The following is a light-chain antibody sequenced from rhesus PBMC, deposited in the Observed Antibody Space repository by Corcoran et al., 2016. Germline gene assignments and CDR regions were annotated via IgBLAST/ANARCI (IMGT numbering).Light chain of an antibody. CDR1: QSVSSS. CDR3: QQYSNWWT. Sequence: EIVMTQSPATLSLSPGERATLSCRASQSVSSSLAWYQQKPGQAPRLLIYGASSRATGIPDRVSGRWAGTEFTLTISSREPEDFAVYYCQQYSNWWTFGQGTKVEIK. CDR2: GAS. V-gene: IGKV3-42*03. J-gene: IGKJ1*01.